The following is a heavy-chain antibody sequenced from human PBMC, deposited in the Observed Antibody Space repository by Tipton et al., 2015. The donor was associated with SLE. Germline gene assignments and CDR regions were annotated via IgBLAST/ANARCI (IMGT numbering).Heavy chain of an antibody. CDR3: ARRTGTTGGAFDI. Sequence: TLSLTCTVSGGSISSTSFYWGWIRQSPGKGLQWIGTIYYSGSTYYNPSLKSRVTISVDTSMNQFSLKLSSVTAADTAVYYCARRTGTTGGAFDIWGHGTMVTVSS. V-gene: IGHV4-39*07. D-gene: IGHD1-1*01. CDR1: GGSISSTSFY. J-gene: IGHJ3*02. CDR2: IYYSGST.